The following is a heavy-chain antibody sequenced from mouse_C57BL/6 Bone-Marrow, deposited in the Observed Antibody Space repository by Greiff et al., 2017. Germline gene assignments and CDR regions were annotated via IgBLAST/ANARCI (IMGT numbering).Heavy chain of an antibody. D-gene: IGHD1-1*01. CDR3: SRNYGNSFPCWFDY. V-gene: IGHV1-58*01. CDR2: IYIGNGYT. CDR1: GYTFTSYG. J-gene: IGHJ2*01. Sequence: VQLQQSGAELVRPGSSVKMSCKTSGYTFTSYGINWVKQRPGQGLEWIGYIYIGNGYTEYNEKFKGKATLTLDTSSSTAYMQLSSLTSEDSAIYYCSRNYGNSFPCWFDYGGQGTTLTVSA.